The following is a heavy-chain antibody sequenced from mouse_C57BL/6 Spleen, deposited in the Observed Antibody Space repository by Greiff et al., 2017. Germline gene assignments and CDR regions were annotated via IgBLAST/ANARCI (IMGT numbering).Heavy chain of an antibody. J-gene: IGHJ2*01. D-gene: IGHD1-1*01. CDR3: TITTVVATGYFDY. V-gene: IGHV1-15*01. Sequence: QVQLQQSGAELVRPGASVTLSCKASGYTFTDYEMHWVKQTPVHGLEWIGAIDPETGGPAYNQKFKGKAILTAAKSSSTAYMELRSLTSEDSAVYYCTITTVVATGYFDYWGQGTTLTVSS. CDR2: IDPETGGP. CDR1: GYTFTDYE.